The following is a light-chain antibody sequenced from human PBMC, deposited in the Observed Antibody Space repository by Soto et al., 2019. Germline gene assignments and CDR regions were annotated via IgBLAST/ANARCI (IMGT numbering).Light chain of an antibody. J-gene: IGLJ3*02. CDR2: DVT. V-gene: IGLV2-11*01. CDR3: CSYAGAYTWV. Sequence: QSVLTQPRSVSGSPGQSVTISCTGTSNDVGTYNYVSWYQQHPGKAPKLMIYDVTKWPSGVPDRFSGSKSGNTASLTISGLQAEDEGDYYCCSYAGAYTWVFGGGTKLTVL. CDR1: SNDVGTYNY.